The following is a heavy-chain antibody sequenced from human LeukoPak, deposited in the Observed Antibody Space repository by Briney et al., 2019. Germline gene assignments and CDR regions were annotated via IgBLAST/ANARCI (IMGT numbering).Heavy chain of an antibody. Sequence: SETLSLTCAAYGGSFSGYYWSWIRQPPGKGLEWIGEINHSGSTNYNPSLTSRVTISVDTSKNQFSLKLSSVTAADTAVYYCARDSGDYGCAFDIWGQGTMVTVSS. V-gene: IGHV4-34*01. J-gene: IGHJ3*02. CDR3: ARDSGDYGCAFDI. CDR2: INHSGST. D-gene: IGHD4-17*01. CDR1: GGSFSGYY.